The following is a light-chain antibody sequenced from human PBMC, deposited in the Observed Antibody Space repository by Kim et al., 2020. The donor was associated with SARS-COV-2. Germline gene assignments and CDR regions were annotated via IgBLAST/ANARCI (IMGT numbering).Light chain of an antibody. CDR1: QSILYNSNNKNY. J-gene: IGKJ3*01. CDR3: QQYYTTPLT. CDR2: WAS. V-gene: IGKV4-1*01. Sequence: DIVMTQSPDSLAVSLGERATFNCKSSQSILYNSNNKNYLAWYQQKPGQPPKLLIYWASIRQSGVPDRFSGSGSGTDFTLTISSLQAEDVAVYYCQQYYTTPLTFGPGTKVDIK.